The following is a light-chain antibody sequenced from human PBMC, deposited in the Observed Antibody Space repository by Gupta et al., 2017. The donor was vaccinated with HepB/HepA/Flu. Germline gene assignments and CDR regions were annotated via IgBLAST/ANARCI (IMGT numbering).Light chain of an antibody. Sequence: DVVMTQSPLFLPVTPGEPASISCRSSQSLRHTNGFNWLEWYLQKPGQSPQLLIYVGSNRASGVPDRFSGSGSGTDFTLKISRGEAEDVGVYYCTQRLHTPSTFGHGTNVDIK. CDR2: VGS. V-gene: IGKV2-28*01. J-gene: IGKJ3*01. CDR1: QSLRHTNGFNW. CDR3: TQRLHTPST.